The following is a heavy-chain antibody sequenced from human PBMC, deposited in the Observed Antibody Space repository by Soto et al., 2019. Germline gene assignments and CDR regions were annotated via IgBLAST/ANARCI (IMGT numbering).Heavy chain of an antibody. CDR3: ARSYCGGDCYSEYFQH. D-gene: IGHD2-21*02. Sequence: PSETLSLTCTVSGGSISSSNWWSWVRQPPGKGLEWIGEIYHSGSTIYNPSLKSRVTLSMDESSNQFSLKVNSVTAADTAVYFCARSYCGGDCYSEYFQHWGQGTLVTVSS. CDR2: IYHSGST. J-gene: IGHJ1*01. V-gene: IGHV4-4*02. CDR1: GGSISSSNW.